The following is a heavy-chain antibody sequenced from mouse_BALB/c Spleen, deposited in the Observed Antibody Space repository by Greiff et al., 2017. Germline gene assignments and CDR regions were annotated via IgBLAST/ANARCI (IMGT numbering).Heavy chain of an antibody. CDR1: GFSLTSYD. Sequence: VKLMESGPGLVAPSQSLSITCTVSGFSLTSYDISWIRQPPGKGLEWLGVIWTGGGTNYNSAFMSRLSISKDNSKSQVFLKMNSLQTDDTAIYYCVRAGSRWGQGTLVTVSA. D-gene: IGHD1-1*01. J-gene: IGHJ3*02. CDR3: VRAGSR. V-gene: IGHV2-9-2*01. CDR2: IWTGGGT.